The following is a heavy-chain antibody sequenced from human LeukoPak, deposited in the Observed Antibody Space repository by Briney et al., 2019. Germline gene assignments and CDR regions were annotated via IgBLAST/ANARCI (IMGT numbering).Heavy chain of an antibody. CDR3: ARDLQNNYDSSGYYFDY. CDR1: GFTFSDYY. Sequence: GGSLRLSCAASGFTFSDYYMSWIRQAPGKGLGWVSYISSSGSTIYYADSVKGRFTISRDNAKNSLYLQMNSLRAEDTAVYYCARDLQNNYDSSGYYFDYWGQGTLVTVSS. D-gene: IGHD3-22*01. J-gene: IGHJ4*02. CDR2: ISSSGSTI. V-gene: IGHV3-11*04.